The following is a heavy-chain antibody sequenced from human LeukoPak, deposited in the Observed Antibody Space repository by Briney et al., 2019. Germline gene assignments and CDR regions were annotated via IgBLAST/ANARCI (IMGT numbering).Heavy chain of an antibody. D-gene: IGHD2-15*01. J-gene: IGHJ4*02. Sequence: GGSLRLSCAASGFTVSSNYMSWVRQAPGKGLEWVSVIYSGGSTYYADSVTGRFTISRDNSKNTLYLQMNSLRAEDTAVYYCARCLGVARSKQWYYFDYWGQGTLVTVSS. CDR2: IYSGGST. V-gene: IGHV3-66*02. CDR1: GFTVSSNY. CDR3: ARCLGVARSKQWYYFDY.